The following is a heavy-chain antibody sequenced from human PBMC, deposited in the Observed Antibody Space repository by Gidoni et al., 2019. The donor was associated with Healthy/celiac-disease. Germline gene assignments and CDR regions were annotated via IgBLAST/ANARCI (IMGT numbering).Heavy chain of an antibody. CDR1: GFTFSSYA. J-gene: IGHJ6*02. D-gene: IGHD4-17*01. Sequence: QVQLVESGGGVVQPGRSLRLSCAASGFTFSSYAMHWVRQAPSKGLEWVAVISYDGSNKYYADSVKGRFTISRDNSKNTLYLQMNSLRAEDTAVYYCARALPTVVTPFDLSYYYYGMDVWGQGTTVTVSS. CDR2: ISYDGSNK. CDR3: ARALPTVVTPFDLSYYYYGMDV. V-gene: IGHV3-30*04.